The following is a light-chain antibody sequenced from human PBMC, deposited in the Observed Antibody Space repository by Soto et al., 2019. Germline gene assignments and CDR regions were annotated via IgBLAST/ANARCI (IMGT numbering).Light chain of an antibody. CDR1: HYIGTF. Sequence: DIQMTQSPSSLSASVGARVTITCRASHYIGTFLNWYQKRPGKAPKLMXFAASNLQSGVPLRFSGSGSGTEFTLTISSLQPEDFATYYCQKNYSSPSITFGQGTRLEI. J-gene: IGKJ5*01. V-gene: IGKV1-39*01. CDR3: QKNYSSPSIT. CDR2: AAS.